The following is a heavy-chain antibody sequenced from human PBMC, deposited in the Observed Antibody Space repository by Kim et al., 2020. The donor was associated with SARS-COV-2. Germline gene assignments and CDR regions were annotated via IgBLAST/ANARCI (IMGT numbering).Heavy chain of an antibody. CDR2: INAGDGNT. D-gene: IGHD3-22*01. J-gene: IGHJ4*02. V-gene: IGHV1-3*01. CDR3: ARVSYYYDNSGLKEYYFDY. CDR1: GYTFTSYS. Sequence: ASVKVSCKASGYTFTSYSLHWVRQAPGQRLEWMGWINAGDGNTKYSQKFQGRVTITRDTSASTAYMELSSLRSEDTAVYYCARVSYYYDNSGLKEYYFDYWGRGTLVTVSS.